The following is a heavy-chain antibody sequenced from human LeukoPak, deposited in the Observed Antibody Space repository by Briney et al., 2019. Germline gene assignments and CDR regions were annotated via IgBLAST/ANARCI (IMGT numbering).Heavy chain of an antibody. Sequence: GGSLRLSCAASGFTFSSYGMHWVRQAPGKGLEWVAVIWYDGSNKYYADSVKGRFTISRDNSKNTLYLQMNSLRAEDTAVYYCARAQPGIAAAELDYYYYYGMDVWGQGTTVTVSS. CDR3: ARAQPGIAAAELDYYYYYGMDV. CDR2: IWYDGSNK. D-gene: IGHD6-13*01. CDR1: GFTFSSYG. V-gene: IGHV3-33*01. J-gene: IGHJ6*02.